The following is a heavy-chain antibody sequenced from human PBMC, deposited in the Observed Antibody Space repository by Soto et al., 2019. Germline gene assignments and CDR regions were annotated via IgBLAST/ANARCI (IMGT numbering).Heavy chain of an antibody. Sequence: QVHLVESGGGVVQPGGSSKLACSASGFTVATPGMHWVRQAPGKGLEWVAMISHDGTSRPYRDSVRGRFTISRDDAKNTLYLEMTSLRPEDTAMYFCAKDWGSSGWFNWFNPWGQGVLVTVSS. V-gene: IGHV3-30*18. D-gene: IGHD6-19*01. J-gene: IGHJ5*02. CDR3: AKDWGSSGWFNWFNP. CDR1: GFTVATPG. CDR2: ISHDGTSR.